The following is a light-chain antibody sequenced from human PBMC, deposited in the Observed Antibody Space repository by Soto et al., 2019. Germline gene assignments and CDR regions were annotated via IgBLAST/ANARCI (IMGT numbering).Light chain of an antibody. CDR2: KVT. J-gene: IGLJ1*01. CDR3: SSYTNINTRACV. Sequence: QSDIREPSSVSGSPGHSITISCTGTSGDIGSYNRVSWYQQHPGKAPKLIIYKVTDRPSGVSNRFSGSKSGNTASLTISGLQAEDEAEYYCSSYTNINTRACVFGTGTKVTVL. CDR1: SGDIGSYNR. V-gene: IGLV2-14*01.